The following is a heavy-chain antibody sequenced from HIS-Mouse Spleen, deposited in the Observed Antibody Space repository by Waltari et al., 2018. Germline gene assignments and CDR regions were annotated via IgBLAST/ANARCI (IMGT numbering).Heavy chain of an antibody. V-gene: IGHV3-30*18. CDR2: ISDAGSNT. D-gene: IGHD6-19*01. J-gene: IGHJ4*02. CDR1: GFTFSSYG. CDR3: AKASSGWLDY. Sequence: QVQLVESGGGVVQPGRSLRLSCAASGFTFSSYGMHWVRQAPGKGLEGVEVISDAGSNTYYADSVKGRFTISRDNSKNTLYLQMNSLRAEDTAVYYCAKASSGWLDYWGQGTLVTVSS.